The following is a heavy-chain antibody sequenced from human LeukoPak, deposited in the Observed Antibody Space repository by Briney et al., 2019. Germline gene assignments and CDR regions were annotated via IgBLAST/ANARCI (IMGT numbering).Heavy chain of an antibody. CDR2: IYYSGST. Sequence: PSETLSLTCTVSGGSISSSSYYWGWIRQPPGKGLEWIGSIYYSGSTYYNPSLKSRVTISVDTSKNQFSLKLSSVTAADTAVCYCARDILGFGELLKSGFDYWGQGTLVTVSS. CDR3: ARDILGFGELLKSGFDY. V-gene: IGHV4-39*07. D-gene: IGHD3-10*01. CDR1: GGSISSSSYY. J-gene: IGHJ4*02.